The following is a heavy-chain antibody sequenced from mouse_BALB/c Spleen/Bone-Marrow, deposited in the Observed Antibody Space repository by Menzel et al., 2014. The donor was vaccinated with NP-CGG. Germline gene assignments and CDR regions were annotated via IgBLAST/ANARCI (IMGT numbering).Heavy chain of an antibody. CDR3: ARRGGNPSFDY. CDR1: GYAFSSSW. V-gene: IGHV1-82*01. Sequence: QVQLQQSGPELVKPGASVEISCKASGYAFSSSWMNWVKQRPGQGLEWIGRIYPGDGDTNYNGKFKGKATLTADKSSSTAYMQLSSLTSVDSAVYFCARRGGNPSFDYWGQGTTLTVSS. D-gene: IGHD2-1*01. CDR2: IYPGDGDT. J-gene: IGHJ2*01.